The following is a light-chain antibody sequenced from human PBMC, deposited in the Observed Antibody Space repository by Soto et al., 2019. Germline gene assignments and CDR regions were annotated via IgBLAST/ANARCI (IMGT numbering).Light chain of an antibody. V-gene: IGLV2-14*01. CDR3: SSYTSSDTPYV. J-gene: IGLJ1*01. CDR1: SSDVGDYKY. CDR2: VNS. Sequence: QSALTQPASVSGSPGQSITISCTGISSDVGDYKYVSWYQQHPDKAPKLIIFVNSNRPSGVSNRFSGSKSGNTASLTISGLQAEDEADYYCSSYTSSDTPYVFGTGTKVTVL.